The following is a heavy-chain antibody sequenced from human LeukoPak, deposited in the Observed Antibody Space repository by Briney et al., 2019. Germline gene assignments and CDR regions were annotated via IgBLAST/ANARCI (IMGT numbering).Heavy chain of an antibody. CDR1: GYTFSSYY. CDR3: ARDRQFHSPDNYYDSSGYYLFDY. Sequence: ASVKVSCKASGYTFSSYYMRWVRQAPGQGLEWMGIINPSGGSTSYAQKFQGRVTMTRDTSTSTVYMELSSLRSEDTAVYYCARDRQFHSPDNYYDSSGYYLFDYWGQGTLVTVSS. D-gene: IGHD3-22*01. V-gene: IGHV1-46*01. J-gene: IGHJ4*02. CDR2: INPSGGST.